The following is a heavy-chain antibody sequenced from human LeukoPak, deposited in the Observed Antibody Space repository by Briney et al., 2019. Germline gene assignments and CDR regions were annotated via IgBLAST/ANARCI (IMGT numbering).Heavy chain of an antibody. Sequence: SETLSLTCAVYGGSFSGYYWSWIRQPPGKGLEWIGEINHSGSTNYNPSLKSRVTISVDTSKNQFSLKLSSVTAEDTAVYYCARMYTSGWSHFDYWGQGTLVTVSS. CDR2: INHSGST. J-gene: IGHJ4*02. D-gene: IGHD6-19*01. V-gene: IGHV4-34*01. CDR3: ARMYTSGWSHFDY. CDR1: GGSFSGYY.